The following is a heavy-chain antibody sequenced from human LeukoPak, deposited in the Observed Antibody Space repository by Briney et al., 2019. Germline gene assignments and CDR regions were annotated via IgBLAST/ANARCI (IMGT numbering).Heavy chain of an antibody. CDR2: ISYSGST. J-gene: IGHJ4*02. CDR3: AREWGSCSQIDY. V-gene: IGHV4-59*01. Sequence: SETLSLTCTVSGGSISTYYWNWIRQPPGKGLEWIGFISYSGSTNYNPSLKSRVTTSVDTSKNHFSLKLSSVTAADTAWYYRAREWGSCSQIDYWGQGTLVTVSS. CDR1: GGSISTYY. D-gene: IGHD2-15*01.